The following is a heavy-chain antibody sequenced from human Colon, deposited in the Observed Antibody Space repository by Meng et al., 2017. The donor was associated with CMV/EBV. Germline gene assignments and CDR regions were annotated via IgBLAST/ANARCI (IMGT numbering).Heavy chain of an antibody. V-gene: IGHV4-39*07. CDR1: GDSIGGSSHY. D-gene: IGHD6-6*01. CDR3: ARQYSSSSPPLSFDY. CDR2: IYYSGFT. J-gene: IGHJ4*02. Sequence: SETLSLTCTVSGDSIGGSSHYWGWVRQPPGKGLEWIGSIYYSGFTYYKSSLKSRVTISIATSKNQFSLRLSSVTAADTAVYYCARQYSSSSPPLSFDYWGQGALVTVSS.